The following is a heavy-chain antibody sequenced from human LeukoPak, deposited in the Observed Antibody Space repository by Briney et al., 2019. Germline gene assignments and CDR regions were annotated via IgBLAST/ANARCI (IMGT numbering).Heavy chain of an antibody. D-gene: IGHD3-22*01. V-gene: IGHV3-21*01. CDR3: ARDFYDTSGYYYDY. CDR1: GFTFSSYS. Sequence: GGSLRLSCAASGFTFSSYSMNWVRQAPGKGLEWVSSISSSSSYILYADSVKGRFTISRDNAKNSLYLQMNSLRAEDTAVYYCARDFYDTSGYYYDYWGQGTLVTVSS. CDR2: ISSSSSYI. J-gene: IGHJ4*02.